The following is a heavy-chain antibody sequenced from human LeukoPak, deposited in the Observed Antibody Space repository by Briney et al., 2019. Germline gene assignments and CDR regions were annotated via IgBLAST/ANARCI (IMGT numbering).Heavy chain of an antibody. D-gene: IGHD3-16*01. CDR1: GGSINNYY. J-gene: IGHJ4*02. V-gene: IGHV4-59*08. CDR2: IYYTGST. CDR3: ARFSQYYDSPTHYLDY. Sequence: PSETLSLTCTVSGGSINNYYWSWVRQPPGAGLEWLAYIYYTGSTNYNPSLKTRLTISVDTSKNQFSLRLNSVPAADTAVYYCARFSQYYDSPTHYLDYWGQGILVTVSS.